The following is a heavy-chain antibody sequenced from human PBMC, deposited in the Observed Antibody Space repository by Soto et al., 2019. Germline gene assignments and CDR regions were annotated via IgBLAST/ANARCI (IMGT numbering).Heavy chain of an antibody. CDR2: IKPDGSAT. CDR3: ARAGYCGPGCYYYFDY. D-gene: IGHD2-21*02. J-gene: IGHJ4*02. Sequence: GGSLRLSCAVSGFTFGSYWMNWVRLIPGKGLEWVAYIKPDGSATYYVDSVKGRFTISRDNAKNSLYLQMNSLRVEDTSVYYCARAGYCGPGCYYYFDYWGQGTLVT. V-gene: IGHV3-7*01. CDR1: GFTFGSYW.